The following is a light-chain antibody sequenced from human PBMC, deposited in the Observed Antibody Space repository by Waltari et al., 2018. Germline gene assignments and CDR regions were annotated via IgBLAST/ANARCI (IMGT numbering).Light chain of an antibody. CDR1: TSALVDYNY. J-gene: IGLJ3*02. CDR3: FSYTTSSTWV. CDR2: EVS. Sequence: QSALTQPASVSGSPGQSITISCTGATSALVDYNYFSWYQQHPDKAPRLMIYEVSNRPSGVSNRFSGSKSGNTASLTISGLQAEDEADYYCFSYTTSSTWVFGGGTKLTVL. V-gene: IGLV2-14*01.